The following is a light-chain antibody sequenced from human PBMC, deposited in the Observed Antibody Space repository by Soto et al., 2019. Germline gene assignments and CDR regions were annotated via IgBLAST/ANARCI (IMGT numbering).Light chain of an antibody. CDR2: RNT. CDR3: QSYDRSLSGHVV. CDR1: SSNIGAGYD. V-gene: IGLV1-40*01. Sequence: QPVLTQPPSVSGAPGQRVTISCTGSSSNIGAGYDVHWYQQLPGTAPKLLIYRNTNRPSGVPDRFSGSKSGTSASLAITGLQAEDEADYYCQSYDRSLSGHVVFGGGTKLTVL. J-gene: IGLJ2*01.